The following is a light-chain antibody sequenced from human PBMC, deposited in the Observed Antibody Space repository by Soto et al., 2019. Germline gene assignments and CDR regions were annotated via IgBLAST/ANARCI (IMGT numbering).Light chain of an antibody. CDR3: QQSYRTPTWT. CDR1: TYISSY. J-gene: IGKJ1*01. Sequence: DIPMTQSPSSLSASVGDRVTITCRASTYISSYLNWYQQKPGKAPKLLIHGASNLQVGVPSRFSGSGSGTDFSLTISSLQAEDFAIYYCQQSYRTPTWTFGQGTKVEMK. CDR2: GAS. V-gene: IGKV1-39*01.